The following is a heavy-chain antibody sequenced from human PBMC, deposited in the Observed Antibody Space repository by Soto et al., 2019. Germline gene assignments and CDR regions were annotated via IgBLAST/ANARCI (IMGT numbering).Heavy chain of an antibody. V-gene: IGHV1-69*13. CDR1: GGTFSSSA. Sequence: ASVKVSCKASGGTFSSSAISWVRQAPGQGLEWMGGIIPIFGTANYAQKFQGRVTITADESTSTAYMELSSLRSEDTAVYYCARVGGYCGGDCYSRAQFDYWGKGTLVTVSS. CDR3: ARVGGYCGGDCYSRAQFDY. CDR2: IIPIFGTA. D-gene: IGHD2-21*02. J-gene: IGHJ4*02.